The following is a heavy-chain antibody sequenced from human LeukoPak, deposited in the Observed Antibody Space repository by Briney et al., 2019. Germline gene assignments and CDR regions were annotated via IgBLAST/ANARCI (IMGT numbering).Heavy chain of an antibody. Sequence: ASVKVSCKASGGTFSSYAISWVRQAPGQGLEWMGGIIPIFGTANYAQKFQGRVTITADESTSTAYMELRSLKSEDTAVYYCSTIKLEPGIAVAAHLGHYFNYWGQGTLVTVSS. CDR1: GGTFSSYA. D-gene: IGHD6-19*01. CDR3: STIKLEPGIAVAAHLGHYFNY. J-gene: IGHJ4*02. V-gene: IGHV1-69*13. CDR2: IIPIFGTA.